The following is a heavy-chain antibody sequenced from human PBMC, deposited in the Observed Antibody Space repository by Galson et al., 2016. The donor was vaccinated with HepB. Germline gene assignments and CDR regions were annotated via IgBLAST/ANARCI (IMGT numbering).Heavy chain of an antibody. V-gene: IGHV3-7*01. CDR2: IKFDGNAK. D-gene: IGHD1-7*01. CDR3: AKEATATTGAKTKRVWYFDL. J-gene: IGHJ2*01. CDR1: GFTFSSYW. Sequence: SLRLSCAASGFTFSSYWMTWVRQAPGKGLEWVANIKFDGNAKDYVDSVKGRFTISRDDATNSLYLQMNSLRDEDTAVYYCAKEATATTGAKTKRVWYFDLWGRGTLVIVSS.